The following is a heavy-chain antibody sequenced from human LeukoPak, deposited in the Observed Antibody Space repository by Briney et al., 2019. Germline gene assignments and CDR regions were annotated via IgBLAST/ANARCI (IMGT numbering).Heavy chain of an antibody. CDR1: GGSISSTSYY. J-gene: IGHJ6*03. CDR3: AGRGYSYMDV. CDR2: IYYSGTT. V-gene: IGHV4-39*01. Sequence: PSETLSLTCTVSGGSISSTSYYWGWIRQSPGKGLEWIGSIYYSGTTYYNPSLKSRVTISVDTSKNQFSLKLSSVTAAETAVYYCAGRGYSYMDVWGKGTTVTVSS.